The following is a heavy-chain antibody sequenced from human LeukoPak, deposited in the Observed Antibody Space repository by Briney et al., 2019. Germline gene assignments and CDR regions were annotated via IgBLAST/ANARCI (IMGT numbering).Heavy chain of an antibody. CDR1: GYTFTYYY. J-gene: IGHJ4*02. D-gene: IGHD3-3*01. CDR2: INPDSGGT. V-gene: IGHV1-2*02. Sequence: ASVKVSCKASGYTFTYYYFHWVRQAPGQGLEWMGWINPDSGGTGYAEKFKGRVTLTRDGTNNTVYMEMSSLRSDDTAIYYCVRDRNDFWSGFLYWGQGTLVSVSS. CDR3: VRDRNDFWSGFLY.